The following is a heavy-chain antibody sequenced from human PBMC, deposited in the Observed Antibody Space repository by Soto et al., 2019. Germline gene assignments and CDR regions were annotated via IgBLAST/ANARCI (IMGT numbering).Heavy chain of an antibody. D-gene: IGHD6-13*01. CDR3: ASYVEGSSWYYFDY. Sequence: GGSLRLSCAASGFTFSSYAMSWVRQAPGKGLEWVSAISGSGGSTYYADTVKGRFTISRDNSKNTLYLKMISLRAEDTAVYYCASYVEGSSWYYFDYWGQGTLVTVSS. CDR1: GFTFSSYA. CDR2: ISGSGGST. V-gene: IGHV3-23*01. J-gene: IGHJ4*02.